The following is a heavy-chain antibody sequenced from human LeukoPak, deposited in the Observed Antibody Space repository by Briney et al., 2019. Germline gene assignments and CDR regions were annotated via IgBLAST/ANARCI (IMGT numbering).Heavy chain of an antibody. J-gene: IGHJ4*02. CDR1: GGSISSSSYY. V-gene: IGHV4-39*01. D-gene: IGHD6-13*01. CDR3: AGPFARSGWYSLDY. CDR2: IYYSGST. Sequence: SETLSLTCTVSGGSISSSSYYWGWIRQPPGKGLEWIGSIYYSGSTYYNPSLKSRVTISVDTSKNQFSLKLSSVTAADTAVYFCAGPFARSGWYSLDYWGQGILVTVSS.